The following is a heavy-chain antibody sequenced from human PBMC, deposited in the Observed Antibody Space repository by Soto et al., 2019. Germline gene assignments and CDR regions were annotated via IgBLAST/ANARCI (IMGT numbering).Heavy chain of an antibody. CDR3: EKDLGSFGITIFGVVIPLFWGFDI. D-gene: IGHD3-3*01. V-gene: IGHV3-23*01. J-gene: IGHJ3*02. CDR2: ISGSGGST. CDR1: GFTFSSYA. Sequence: VGSLRLSCAASGFTFSSYARSWVRQAPGKGLDWVSSISGSGGSTYYADSVKGRFTIPRDNSKNTLYLQMNSMRAEDTAVYYCEKDLGSFGITIFGVVIPLFWGFDIWGQGTMVTVSS.